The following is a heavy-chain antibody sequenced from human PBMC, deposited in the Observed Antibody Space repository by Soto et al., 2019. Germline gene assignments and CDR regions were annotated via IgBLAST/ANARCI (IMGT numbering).Heavy chain of an antibody. Sequence: PSETLSLTCTVSGGSISIGGYYWSWIRQHPGKGLEWIGYIYYSGSTYYNPSLKSRVTISVDTSKNQFSLKLSSVTAADTAVYYCATVHYYDSSKAGFSQVGWFDPWGQGTLVTVSS. CDR2: IYYSGST. V-gene: IGHV4-31*03. CDR3: ATVHYYDSSKAGFSQVGWFDP. J-gene: IGHJ5*02. CDR1: GGSISIGGYY. D-gene: IGHD3-22*01.